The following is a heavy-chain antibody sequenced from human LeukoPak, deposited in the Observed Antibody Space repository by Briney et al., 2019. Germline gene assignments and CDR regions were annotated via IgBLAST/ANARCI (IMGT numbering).Heavy chain of an antibody. V-gene: IGHV3-15*01. D-gene: IGHD2-2*01. CDR2: IKSKTDAETT. Sequence: GGSLRLSCVASGFTFTKDWMSWVRQAPGKGPEWVGRIKSKTDAETTDYAAPVKGRFTISRDDSKNTLFLQMNSLKTEDTAVYYCATERYCSSSTCPNAFEVWGQGTMVTVSS. CDR3: ATERYCSSSTCPNAFEV. J-gene: IGHJ3*01. CDR1: GFTFTKDW.